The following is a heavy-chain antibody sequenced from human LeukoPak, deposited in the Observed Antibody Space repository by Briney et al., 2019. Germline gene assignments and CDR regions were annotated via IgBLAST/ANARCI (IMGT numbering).Heavy chain of an antibody. V-gene: IGHV1-18*01. CDR3: ARYIAVAGYFDY. Sequence: ASVKVSCKASGYTFTSYGISWVRQAPGQGLEWMGWISAYNGNTNYAQKLQGRVTMTTDTSTSTAYMGLRSLRSDDTAVYYCARYIAVAGYFDYWGQGTLVTVSS. CDR1: GYTFTSYG. CDR2: ISAYNGNT. D-gene: IGHD6-19*01. J-gene: IGHJ4*02.